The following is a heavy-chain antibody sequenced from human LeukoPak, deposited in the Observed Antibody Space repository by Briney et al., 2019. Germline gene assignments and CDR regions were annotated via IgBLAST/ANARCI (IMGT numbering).Heavy chain of an antibody. CDR3: ARVSSSGWYSDYYYYGMDV. CDR2: IIPIFGTA. CDR1: GGTFSSYA. V-gene: IGHV1-69*13. J-gene: IGHJ6*02. D-gene: IGHD6-19*01. Sequence: ASVKVSCKASGGTFSSYAISWVRQAPGQGLEWMGGIIPIFGTANYAQKFQGRVTITADESTSTAYMELSSLRSEDTAVYYCARVSSSGWYSDYYYYGMDVWGQGTTVTVSS.